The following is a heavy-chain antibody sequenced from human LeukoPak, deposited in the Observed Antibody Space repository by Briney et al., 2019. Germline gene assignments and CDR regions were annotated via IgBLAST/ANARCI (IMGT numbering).Heavy chain of an antibody. CDR1: GGSISSHY. D-gene: IGHD3-22*01. CDR3: ARAGDPYYYDSSGIFDY. J-gene: IGHJ4*02. Sequence: SETLSLTCTVSGGSISSHYWSWIRQPPGKGLEWIGSIYYSGSTNYNPSLKSRVTISVDTPKNQFSLKLSSVTAADTAVYYGARAGDPYYYDSSGIFDYWGQGTLDTVSS. CDR2: IYYSGST. V-gene: IGHV4-59*11.